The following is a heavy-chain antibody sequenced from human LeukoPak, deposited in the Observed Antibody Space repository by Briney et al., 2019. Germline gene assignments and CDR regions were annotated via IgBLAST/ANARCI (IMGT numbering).Heavy chain of an antibody. J-gene: IGHJ4*02. V-gene: IGHV4-38-2*01. CDR3: ARGRVVVPCQNYFDY. D-gene: IGHD2-2*01. Sequence: PSETLSLTCAVSGYSTSSGYYWGWIRQPPGKGLEWIGSIYHSGSTYYNPSLKSRVTISVDTSKNQFSLKLSSVTAAVTAVYYCARGRVVVPCQNYFDYWGQGTLVTVSS. CDR2: IYHSGST. CDR1: GYSTSSGYY.